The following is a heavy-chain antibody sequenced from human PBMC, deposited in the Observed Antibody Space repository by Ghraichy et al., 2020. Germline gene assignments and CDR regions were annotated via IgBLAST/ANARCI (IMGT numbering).Heavy chain of an antibody. J-gene: IGHJ3*02. CDR2: IYYSGST. Sequence: SETLSLTCTVSGGSISSSSYYWGWIRQPPGKGLEWIGSIYYSGSTYYNPSLKSRVTISVDTSKNQFSLKLSSVTAADTAVYYCARQTPEGLTGDPDAFDIWGQGTMVTVSS. V-gene: IGHV4-39*01. D-gene: IGHD7-27*01. CDR3: ARQTPEGLTGDPDAFDI. CDR1: GGSISSSSYY.